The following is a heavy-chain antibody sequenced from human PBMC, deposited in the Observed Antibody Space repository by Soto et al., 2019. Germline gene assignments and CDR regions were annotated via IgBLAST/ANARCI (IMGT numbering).Heavy chain of an antibody. V-gene: IGHV3-48*02. CDR2: IHSIRSII. D-gene: IGHD3-16*01. CDR3: ARDARNADYDY. CDR1: GFTFSSHA. Sequence: EVQLVASGGGLVQPGGSLRLSCAVSGFTFSSHAMNWVRQAPGKRLEWVAYIHSIRSIIYYADSVKGRFTISRDNAKNSLYLQMDSLIDEDTAVYYCARDARNADYDYWGQGTLVTVSS. J-gene: IGHJ4*02.